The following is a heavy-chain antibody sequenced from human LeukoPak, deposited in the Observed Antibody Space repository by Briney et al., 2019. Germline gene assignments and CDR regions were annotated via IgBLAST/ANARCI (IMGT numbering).Heavy chain of an antibody. CDR1: GFTFSDYW. J-gene: IGHJ4*02. V-gene: IGHV3-74*01. CDR2: INTDGSTT. CDR3: VRESREIRFDY. Sequence: GGSLRLSCAASGFTFSDYWMHWVRQAPGKGLMGVSRINTDGSTTTYADSVKGRFTISRDNAKNTLYLQMNSLRVEDTAVYYCVRESREIRFDYWGQGILVTVSS. D-gene: IGHD1-26*01.